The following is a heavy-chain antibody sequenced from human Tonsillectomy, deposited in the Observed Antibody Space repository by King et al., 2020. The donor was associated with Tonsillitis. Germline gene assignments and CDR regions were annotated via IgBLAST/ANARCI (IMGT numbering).Heavy chain of an antibody. D-gene: IGHD6-6*01. V-gene: IGHV1-18*01. CDR2: ISAYNGNT. J-gene: IGHJ3*02. CDR1: GYTFTSHG. CDR3: ARDRLAARPEAFDI. Sequence: VQLVESGAEVKKPGASVKVSCKASGYTFTSHGINWVRQAPGQGLEWMGWISAYNGNTNYAQNFQGKVTMTTDTSTNTAYMYLRSLRSDDTAVYYCARDRLAARPEAFDIWGQGTMVTVPS.